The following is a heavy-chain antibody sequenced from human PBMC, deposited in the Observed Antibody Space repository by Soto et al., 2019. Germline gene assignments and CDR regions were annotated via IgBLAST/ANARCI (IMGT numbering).Heavy chain of an antibody. D-gene: IGHD3-10*01. CDR3: ARITIWCGTYDAFDI. CDR2: ISAYNGNT. V-gene: IGHV1-18*01. J-gene: IGHJ3*02. Sequence: GASVKVCCKASGYTFTSYGISWVRQAPGQGLEWMGWISAYNGNTNYAQKLQGRVTMTTDTSTSTAYMELRSLRSDDTAVYYCARITIWCGTYDAFDIWGQGTMVTVSS. CDR1: GYTFTSYG.